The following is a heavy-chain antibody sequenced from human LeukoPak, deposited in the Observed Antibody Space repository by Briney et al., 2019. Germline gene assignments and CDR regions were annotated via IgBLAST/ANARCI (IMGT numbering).Heavy chain of an antibody. CDR3: AREISGERTYYFDY. J-gene: IGHJ4*02. Sequence: GGSLRLACEASGFTFSDYYMSWIRQAPGKGLEWVSYISSSGSTIYYADSVKGRFTISRDNAKNSLYLQMNSLRAEDTAVYYCAREISGERTYYFDYWGQGTLVTVSS. V-gene: IGHV3-11*01. CDR2: ISSSGSTI. D-gene: IGHD1-26*01. CDR1: GFTFSDYY.